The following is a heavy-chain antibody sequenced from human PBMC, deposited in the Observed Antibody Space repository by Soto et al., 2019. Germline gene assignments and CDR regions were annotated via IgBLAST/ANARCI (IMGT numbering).Heavy chain of an antibody. V-gene: IGHV1-69*06. Sequence: SSVKVSCKASGGTFSTNPISWVRQAPGQGLEWMGGTGSGTGPGNNAQRFQGRLTITADKITNTAYMELSSLSSEDTAVYYCARRDSGGFFRYFDSWGQGTLVTVSS. CDR2: TGSGTGPG. CDR1: GGTFSTNP. CDR3: ARRDSGGFFRYFDS. D-gene: IGHD2-15*01. J-gene: IGHJ4*02.